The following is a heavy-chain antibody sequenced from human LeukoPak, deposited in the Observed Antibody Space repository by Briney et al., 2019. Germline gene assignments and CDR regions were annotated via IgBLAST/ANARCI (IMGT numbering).Heavy chain of an antibody. V-gene: IGHV3-48*03. CDR3: ARDRSKVTAYDDALGI. CDR2: ISDIGTTT. Sequence: GGSLRLSCVGSGFGFGSYEINWVRQAPGKGLEWVSYISDIGTTTHYADSVKGRFTIFRDNAKNSVYLLMDSLMAEDTAIYYCARDRSKVTAYDDALGIWGQGTMVTVSS. CDR1: GFGFGSYE. J-gene: IGHJ3*02. D-gene: IGHD2-21*02.